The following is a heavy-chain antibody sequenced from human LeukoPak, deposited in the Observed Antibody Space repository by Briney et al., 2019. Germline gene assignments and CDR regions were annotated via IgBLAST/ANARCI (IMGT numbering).Heavy chain of an antibody. V-gene: IGHV4-39*07. D-gene: IGHD4-23*01. Sequence: SETLSLTCTVSGGSVSSGSYYWSWIRQPPGKGLEWIGEINHSGSTNYNPSLKSRVTVSVDTSKNQFSLKLSSVTAADTAVYYCARETGGDHGGYYFDYWGQGTLVTVSS. CDR2: INHSGST. J-gene: IGHJ4*02. CDR1: GGSVSSGSYY. CDR3: ARETGGDHGGYYFDY.